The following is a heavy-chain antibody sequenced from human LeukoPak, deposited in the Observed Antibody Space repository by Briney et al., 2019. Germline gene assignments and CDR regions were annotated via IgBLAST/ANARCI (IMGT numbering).Heavy chain of an antibody. V-gene: IGHV3-21*01. D-gene: IGHD2-2*01. J-gene: IGHJ6*03. CDR3: AKDVYCSSTSCPHYYYMDV. CDR1: GFTFKTYS. CDR2: ISSGGTYV. Sequence: GGSLRLSCVVSGFTFKTYSMNWVRQAPGKGLEWVSSISSGGTYVDYADSVKGRFTISRDNSKNTLYLQMNSLRAEDTAVYYCAKDVYCSSTSCPHYYYMDVWGKGTTVTVSS.